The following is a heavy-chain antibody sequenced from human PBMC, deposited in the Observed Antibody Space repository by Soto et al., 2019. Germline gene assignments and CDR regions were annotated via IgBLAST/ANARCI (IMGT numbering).Heavy chain of an antibody. D-gene: IGHD6-13*01. J-gene: IGHJ4*02. CDR3: AKAVLGIEAAGMDY. Sequence: GGSLRLSCAASGFSFSASWMAWVRQAPGKGLEWVADIKQDGSEKNYEDSVKGRFTISRDNAKNTLYLQMNSLRAEDTVVYYLAKAVLGIEAAGMDYWGQGTLVTVSS. V-gene: IGHV3-7*01. CDR1: GFSFSASW. CDR2: IKQDGSEK.